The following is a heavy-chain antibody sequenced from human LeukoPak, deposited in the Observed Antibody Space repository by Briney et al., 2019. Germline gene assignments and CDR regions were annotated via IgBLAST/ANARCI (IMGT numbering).Heavy chain of an antibody. CDR1: RFTFSSHW. V-gene: IGHV3-74*01. D-gene: IGHD2-21*02. CDR2: INSDGRIT. CDR3: AREPSYCGGDCGFGY. Sequence: GGSLRLSCAASRFTFSSHWMHWVRQAPGKGLLWVSRINSDGRITTYADSVKGRFTISRDNAKNTLYLQMNSLRAEDTAVYYCAREPSYCGGDCGFGYWGQGALVTVSS. J-gene: IGHJ4*02.